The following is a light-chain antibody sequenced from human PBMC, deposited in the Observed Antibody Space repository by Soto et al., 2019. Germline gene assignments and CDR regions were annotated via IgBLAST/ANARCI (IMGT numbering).Light chain of an antibody. CDR2: GAS. V-gene: IGKV3-20*01. J-gene: IGKJ1*01. CDR1: QAVSSNY. Sequence: ALTQSPGTLSSSPGERATLSCRASQAVSSNYLAWYQQKLGQAPRLLVYGASSRAAGIPDRFSGSGSGTDFTLTISRLEPEDFAVYFCQQYGSSPRTFGLGTKVDI. CDR3: QQYGSSPRT.